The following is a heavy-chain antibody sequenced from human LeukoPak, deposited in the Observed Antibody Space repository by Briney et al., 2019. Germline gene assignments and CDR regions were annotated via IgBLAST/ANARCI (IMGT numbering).Heavy chain of an antibody. D-gene: IGHD2-15*01. CDR2: ISYDGSNK. Sequence: PGGSLRLSCAASGFTFSSYGMHWVRQAPGKGLEWVAVISYDGSNKYYADSVKGRFTISRDNSKNTLYLQMNSLRAEDTAVYYCAKSGLNLIEWWSPQGTSYFDYWGQGTLVTVSS. CDR3: AKSGLNLIEWWSPQGTSYFDY. V-gene: IGHV3-30*18. J-gene: IGHJ4*02. CDR1: GFTFSSYG.